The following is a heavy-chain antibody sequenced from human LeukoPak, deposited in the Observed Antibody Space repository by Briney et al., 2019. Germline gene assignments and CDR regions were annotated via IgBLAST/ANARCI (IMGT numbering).Heavy chain of an antibody. D-gene: IGHD2-2*01. J-gene: IGHJ4*02. CDR2: ISSNNNYI. Sequence: GGSLRLSCVASGFTFSSYSMNWVRQAPGKGLEWVSSISSNNNYIYYADSVKGRFTISRDNAKNSLYLQMNSLRAEDTAVYYCARGAGYCSSTNCNLWFDYWGQGALVTVSS. CDR3: ARGAGYCSSTNCNLWFDY. V-gene: IGHV3-21*01. CDR1: GFTFSSYS.